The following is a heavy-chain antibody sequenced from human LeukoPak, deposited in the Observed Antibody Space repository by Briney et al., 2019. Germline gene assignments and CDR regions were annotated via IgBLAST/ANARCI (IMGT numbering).Heavy chain of an antibody. CDR2: ISSNGGST. Sequence: PGGSLRLSCAASGFTFSSYAMHWVRQAPGKGLEYVSAISSNGGSTYYANSVKGRYTISRDNSKNTLYLQMGSLRAEDMAVYYCARDLSSWPYGPDYWGQGTLVTVSS. V-gene: IGHV3-64*01. CDR3: ARDLSSWPYGPDY. CDR1: GFTFSSYA. J-gene: IGHJ4*02. D-gene: IGHD6-13*01.